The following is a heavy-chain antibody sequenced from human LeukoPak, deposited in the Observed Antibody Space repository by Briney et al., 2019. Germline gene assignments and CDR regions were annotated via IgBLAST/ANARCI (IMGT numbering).Heavy chain of an antibody. CDR1: GGSISSGGYY. V-gene: IGHV4-31*03. D-gene: IGHD1-26*01. CDR2: IYYSGST. J-gene: IGHJ4*02. CDR3: ARGPSIVGAAGFDY. Sequence: PSETLSLTCTVSGGSISSGGYYWSWIRQHPGKGLEWIGYIYYSGSTYYNPSLKSRVTISVDTSKNQFSLKLSSVTAADTAVYYCARGPSIVGAAGFDYWGQGTLVTVSS.